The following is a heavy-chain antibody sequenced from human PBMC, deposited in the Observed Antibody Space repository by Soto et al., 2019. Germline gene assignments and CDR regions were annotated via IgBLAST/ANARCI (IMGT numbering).Heavy chain of an antibody. D-gene: IGHD2-8*02. CDR3: ATFPGGVPAGY. V-gene: IGHV3-74*01. CDR2: INTDGSTT. CDR1: GFTFSSYW. J-gene: IGHJ4*02. Sequence: EVHLVESGGGLVQPGGSLRLSCAASGFTFSSYWMNWVRQVPGKGLVWVSRINTDGSTTNYADSVKGRFTISRDNAKSTLYLQMTSLRAEDTAVYYCATFPGGVPAGYWGQGTLVTVSS.